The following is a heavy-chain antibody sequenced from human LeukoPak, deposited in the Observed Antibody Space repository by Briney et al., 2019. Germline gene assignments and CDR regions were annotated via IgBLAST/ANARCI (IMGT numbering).Heavy chain of an antibody. CDR2: TYYRSKLST. V-gene: IGHV6-1*01. J-gene: IGHJ4*02. CDR3: ARLENWAFDF. D-gene: IGHD7-27*01. Sequence: KSSQTLSLTCAISGDSVSSNSAAWNWIRQSPSRGVEWLGRTYYRSKLSTDYAVSVKSRITVNPDTSKNQFSLQLNSVTPEDTAVYYCARLENWAFDFWGQGTLITVSS. CDR1: GDSVSSNSAA.